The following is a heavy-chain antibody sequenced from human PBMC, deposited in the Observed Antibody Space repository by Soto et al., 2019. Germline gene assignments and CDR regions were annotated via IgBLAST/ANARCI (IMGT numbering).Heavy chain of an antibody. V-gene: IGHV4-59*01. CDR1: GGSISSYY. Sequence: QVQLQESGPGLVKPSETLSLTCTVSGGSISSYYWSWIRQPPGKGLEWIGYIYYSGSTNYNPSLKSRVTISVDTSKNQCSLKLSSVSAADTAVYYWEREGIVPNWGQGALVTVSS. J-gene: IGHJ4*02. CDR2: IYYSGST. CDR3: EREGIVPN. D-gene: IGHD2-8*01.